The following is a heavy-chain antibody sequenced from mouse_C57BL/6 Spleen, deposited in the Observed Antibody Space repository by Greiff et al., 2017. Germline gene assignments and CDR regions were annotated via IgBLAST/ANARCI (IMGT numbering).Heavy chain of an antibody. CDR3: TRESSCGETYAMDY. D-gene: IGHD1-3*01. Sequence: EVKLMESGEGFVKPGGSLKLSCAASGFTFSSYAMSWVRQTPEKRLEWVAYISSGGDYIYYADTVKGRFTISGDHARNTLYLQMSILTSEDTAVYYCTRESSCGETYAMDYWGQGTSVTVSS. CDR2: ISSGGDYI. V-gene: IGHV5-9-1*02. J-gene: IGHJ4*01. CDR1: GFTFSSYA.